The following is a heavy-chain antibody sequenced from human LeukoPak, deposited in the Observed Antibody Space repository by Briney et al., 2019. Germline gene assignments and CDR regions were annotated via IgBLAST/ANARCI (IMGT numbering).Heavy chain of an antibody. J-gene: IGHJ6*03. Sequence: GASVKVSCKASGGTFSSYAISWVRQAPGQGLEWMGGIIPIFGTANYAQKFQGRVTITTDESTSTAYMELSSLRSKDTAVYYCARLRPRDYSNRRDFTYMDVWGKGTTVTVSS. D-gene: IGHD4-11*01. V-gene: IGHV1-69*05. CDR3: ARLRPRDYSNRRDFTYMDV. CDR1: GGTFSSYA. CDR2: IIPIFGTA.